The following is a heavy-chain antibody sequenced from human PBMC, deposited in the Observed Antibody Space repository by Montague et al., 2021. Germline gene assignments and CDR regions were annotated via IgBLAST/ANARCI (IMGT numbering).Heavy chain of an antibody. CDR1: GFSLNTRAVG. J-gene: IGHJ4*02. CDR3: ARHNNGWYSDFDY. Sequence: PALVKPTQTLTLTCNFSGFSLNTRAVGVGWIRQPPGKALEWLALIYWNDDKRHSPSLKSRLTITKDTSKNQVVLTMTNADPVDTATYYCARHNNGWYSDFDYWSQGTLVTVSS. D-gene: IGHD6-19*01. V-gene: IGHV2-5*01. CDR2: IYWNDDK.